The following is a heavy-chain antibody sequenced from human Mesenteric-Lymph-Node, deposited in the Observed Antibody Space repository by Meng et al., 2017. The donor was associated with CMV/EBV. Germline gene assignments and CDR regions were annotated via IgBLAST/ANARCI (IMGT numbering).Heavy chain of an antibody. CDR3: AREHQYDFWSGYYLNYYYYGMDV. D-gene: IGHD3-3*01. V-gene: IGHV1-18*01. Sequence: ASVKVSCKASGYTFTSFPITWVRQAPGQGLEWMGWISAYNGNTNYAQKLQGRVTMTTDTSTSTAYMELRSLRSDDTAVYYCAREHQYDFWSGYYLNYYYYGMDVWGQGTTVTVSS. CDR2: ISAYNGNT. J-gene: IGHJ6*02. CDR1: GYTFTSFP.